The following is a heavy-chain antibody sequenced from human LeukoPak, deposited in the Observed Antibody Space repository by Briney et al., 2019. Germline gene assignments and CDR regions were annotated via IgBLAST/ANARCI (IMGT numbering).Heavy chain of an antibody. J-gene: IGHJ4*02. D-gene: IGHD5-18*01. CDR3: ARARYSYGYWAYFDY. CDR2: ISGSGGST. Sequence: GGSLRLSCAASGFTFSSYGMSWVRQAPGKGLEWVSAISGSGGSTYYADSVKGRFTISRDNAKNSLYLQMNSLRAEDTAVYYCARARYSYGYWAYFDYWGQGTLVTVSS. V-gene: IGHV3-23*01. CDR1: GFTFSSYG.